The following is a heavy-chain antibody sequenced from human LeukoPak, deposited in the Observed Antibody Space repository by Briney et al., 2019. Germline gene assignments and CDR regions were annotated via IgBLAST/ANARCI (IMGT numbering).Heavy chain of an antibody. CDR3: AGSSPSPRGSWHGN. Sequence: SQTLSLTCTVSGGSISSGGYYWSWIRQHPGKGLEWIGYIYYSGSTNYNPSLKSRATISADTSNNQFSLKLSSVTAADTAVYYCAGSSPSPRGSWHGNWGQGTLVTVSS. V-gene: IGHV4-31*03. D-gene: IGHD2-2*01. J-gene: IGHJ4*02. CDR2: IYYSGST. CDR1: GGSISSGGYY.